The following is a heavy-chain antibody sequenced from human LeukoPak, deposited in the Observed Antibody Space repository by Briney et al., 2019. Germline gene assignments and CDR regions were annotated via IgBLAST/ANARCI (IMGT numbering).Heavy chain of an antibody. J-gene: IGHJ6*02. CDR1: GFTVSSNY. Sequence: GGSLRLSCAASGFTVSSNYMSWVRQAPGKGLEWVSVIYSGGSTYYADSVKGRFTISRDNSKNTLYLQMNSLRAEDTAVYYCATGYSGYDGYQSYYGMDVWGQGTTVTVSS. V-gene: IGHV3-53*01. CDR2: IYSGGST. CDR3: ATGYSGYDGYQSYYGMDV. D-gene: IGHD5-12*01.